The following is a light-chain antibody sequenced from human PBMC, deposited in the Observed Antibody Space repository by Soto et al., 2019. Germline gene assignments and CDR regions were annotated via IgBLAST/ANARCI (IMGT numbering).Light chain of an antibody. CDR2: GAS. Sequence: IVLTQSPATLSLSPGERATLSCTASQHVTTTYIAWYQQKFGQAPRLLIYGASTRATGTPDRFTGGGFGTDFTLTISRVEPEDFAVYYCQQYDSSFPFGGGTKVEMK. CDR1: QHVTTTY. J-gene: IGKJ4*01. V-gene: IGKV3-20*01. CDR3: QQYDSSFP.